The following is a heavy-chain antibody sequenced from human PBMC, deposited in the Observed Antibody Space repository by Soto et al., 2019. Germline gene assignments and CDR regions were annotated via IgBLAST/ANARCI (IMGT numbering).Heavy chain of an antibody. CDR1: GITFTRYW. V-gene: IGHV3-7*01. Sequence: EVQLVESGGGLVQPGGSLRLSCADSGITFTRYWMSWVRQAPGKGPEWVATINLDGSEKFYVDSVKGRFTISRDNAKNLLYLQVNSRRVEDTDVYYCVREARAKFDFWGQGNLVKVSS. CDR2: INLDGSEK. J-gene: IGHJ4*02. CDR3: VREARAKFDF.